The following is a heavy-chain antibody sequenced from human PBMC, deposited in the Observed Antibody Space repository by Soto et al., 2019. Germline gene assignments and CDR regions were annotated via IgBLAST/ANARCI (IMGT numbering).Heavy chain of an antibody. CDR1: GFTFGDYA. CDR2: IRSKAYGGTT. Sequence: PGGSLRLSCTASGFTFGDYAMSWFRQAPGKGLEWVGFIRSKAYGGTTEYAASVKGKFSISRDDAKSIAYLQMNSLKTEDTAVYYCSRGSLYSITWSPLLFDYWGQGTLVTVSS. V-gene: IGHV3-49*03. J-gene: IGHJ4*02. D-gene: IGHD6-13*01. CDR3: SRGSLYSITWSPLLFDY.